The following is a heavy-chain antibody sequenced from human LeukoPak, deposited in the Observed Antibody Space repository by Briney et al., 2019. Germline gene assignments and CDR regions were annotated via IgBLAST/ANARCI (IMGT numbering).Heavy chain of an antibody. D-gene: IGHD6-19*01. CDR3: GRDPSRGRDY. V-gene: IGHV1-2*02. CDR1: GYTFTGYY. Sequence: ASVKVSCKASGYTFTGYYLHGVRQAPGQGRAWMGWINPNSGGSNYVQKFQDRVTMNRDTYSRKAYMEVSGLSYDDTAGCYCGRDPSRGRDYWGQGTLVTVSS. CDR2: INPNSGGS. J-gene: IGHJ4*02.